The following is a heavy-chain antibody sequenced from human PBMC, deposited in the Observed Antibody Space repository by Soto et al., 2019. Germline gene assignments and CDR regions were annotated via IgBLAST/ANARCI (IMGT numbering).Heavy chain of an antibody. J-gene: IGHJ6*02. D-gene: IGHD6-13*01. CDR2: ISGSGGST. CDR1: GFTFSSYA. V-gene: IGHV3-23*01. Sequence: GGSLRLSCAASGFTFSSYAMSWVRQAPGKGLEWVSAISGSGGSTYYADPVKGRFTISRDNSKNTLYLQMNSLRAEDTAVYYCAKDGRGIAALYGMDVWGQGTTVTVSS. CDR3: AKDGRGIAALYGMDV.